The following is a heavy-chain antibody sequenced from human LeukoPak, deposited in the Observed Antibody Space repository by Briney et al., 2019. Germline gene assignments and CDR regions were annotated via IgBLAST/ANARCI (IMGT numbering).Heavy chain of an antibody. CDR1: GFTFSDDY. Sequence: GGTLSLSCAASGFTFSDDYMSWLRQAPGKGLEWVSYISSSSSYTNYAESVKGRFTVSRDNAKNSLYLQMNSLRAQDTAVYYWAIDLTARSGCFYDDWGQGTLVTVSS. CDR3: AIDLTARSGCFYDD. D-gene: IGHD1-26*01. CDR2: ISSSSSYT. J-gene: IGHJ4*02. V-gene: IGHV3-11*06.